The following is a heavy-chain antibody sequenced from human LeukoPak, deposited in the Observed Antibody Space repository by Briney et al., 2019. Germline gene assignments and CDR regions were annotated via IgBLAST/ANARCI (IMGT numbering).Heavy chain of an antibody. CDR2: ISWNSGSI. Sequence: PGGSLRLSCAASGFTFDDYAMHWVRQAPGKGLEWVSGISWNSGSIGYADSVKGRFTISRDNAKNSLYLQMNSLRAEDTALYYCAKLSAAGTFQHWGQGTLVTVSS. CDR3: AKLSAAGTFQH. D-gene: IGHD6-13*01. CDR1: GFTFDDYA. J-gene: IGHJ1*01. V-gene: IGHV3-9*01.